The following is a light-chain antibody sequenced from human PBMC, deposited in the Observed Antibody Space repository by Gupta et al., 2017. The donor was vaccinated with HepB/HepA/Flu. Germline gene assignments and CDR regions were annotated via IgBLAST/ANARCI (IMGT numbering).Light chain of an antibody. CDR3: AAWDDSLNGRHVV. J-gene: IGLJ2*01. CDR2: SNN. V-gene: IGLV1-44*01. CDR1: SSNIGSNT. Sequence: QSVLTQPPSASGTPGQRVTISCSGSSSNIGSNTVNWYQQLPGTAPKRLIYSNNQRPSGVPDRFSGSKSGNSASLAISGLQSEDEADYYCAAWDDSLNGRHVVFGGGTKLTVL.